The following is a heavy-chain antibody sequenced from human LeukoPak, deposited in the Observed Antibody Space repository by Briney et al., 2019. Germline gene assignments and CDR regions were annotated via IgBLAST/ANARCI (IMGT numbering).Heavy chain of an antibody. D-gene: IGHD6-13*01. V-gene: IGHV3-48*03. CDR1: GFTFSSYE. CDR3: VRVSRYPGYVAAFDI. CDR2: ISSSGSTI. Sequence: GGSLRLSCAASGFTFSSYEMNWVRQAPGKGLEWVSYISSSGSTIYYADSVKGRFTISRDNAKNSLYLQMNSLRAEDTAVYYCVRVSRYPGYVAAFDIWGQGTMVTVSS. J-gene: IGHJ3*02.